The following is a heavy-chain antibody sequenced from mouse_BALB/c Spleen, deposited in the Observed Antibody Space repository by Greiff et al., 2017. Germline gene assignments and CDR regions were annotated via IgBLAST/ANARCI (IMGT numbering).Heavy chain of an antibody. J-gene: IGHJ2*01. CDR1: GYTFTDYV. D-gene: IGHD1-1*01. Sequence: LVESGPELVKPGASVKMSCKASGYTFTDYVISWVKQRTGQGLEWIGEIYPGSGSTYYNEKFKGKATLTADKSSNTAYMQLSSLTSEDSAVYFCARRGYGSSYYFDYWGQGTTLTVSS. CDR3: ARRGYGSSYYFDY. V-gene: IGHV1-77*01. CDR2: IYPGSGST.